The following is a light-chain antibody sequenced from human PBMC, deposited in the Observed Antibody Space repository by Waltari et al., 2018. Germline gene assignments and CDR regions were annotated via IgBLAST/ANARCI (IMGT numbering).Light chain of an antibody. Sequence: QSALTQPASASGSPGQSIPIPGTGTIRDVRNYTLFSWYQQYPGKAPKVMIYDDNRRPSGVSDRFSGSKSGNTASLTISGVQAEDEADYYCCSYAGSYTWVFGGGTKLTVL. J-gene: IGLJ3*02. CDR3: CSYAGSYTWV. CDR1: IRDVRNYTL. V-gene: IGLV2-23*01. CDR2: DDN.